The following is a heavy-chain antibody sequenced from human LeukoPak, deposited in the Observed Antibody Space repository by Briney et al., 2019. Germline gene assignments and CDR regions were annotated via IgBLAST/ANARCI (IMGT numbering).Heavy chain of an antibody. V-gene: IGHV3-11*01. Sequence: GGSLRLSCAASGFTFSDYYMSWIRQAPGKGLEWVSYISSSGSTMYYADSVKGRFTISRDNAKNSLYLQMSSLRAEDTAVYYCARGGSYCGSTSCYFDYWGQGTLVTVS. J-gene: IGHJ4*02. D-gene: IGHD2-2*01. CDR1: GFTFSDYY. CDR2: ISSSGSTM. CDR3: ARGGSYCGSTSCYFDY.